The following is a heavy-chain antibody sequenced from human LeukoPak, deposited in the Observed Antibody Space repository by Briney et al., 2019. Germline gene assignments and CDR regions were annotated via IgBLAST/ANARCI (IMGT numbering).Heavy chain of an antibody. CDR1: GYTFTSYD. CDR2: MNPNSGNT. Sequence: GASVKVSCKASGYTFTSYDINWVRQATGQGLEWMGWMNPNSGNTGYAQKFQGRVTMTRNTSISTAYMELSSLRSEDTAVYYCARHCSSTSCPPLNYYYYGMDVWGQGTMVTVSS. D-gene: IGHD2-2*01. V-gene: IGHV1-8*01. CDR3: ARHCSSTSCPPLNYYYYGMDV. J-gene: IGHJ6*02.